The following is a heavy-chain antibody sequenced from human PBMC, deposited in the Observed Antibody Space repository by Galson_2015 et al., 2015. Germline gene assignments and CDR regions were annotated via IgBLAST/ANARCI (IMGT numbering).Heavy chain of an antibody. CDR3: AKDPIPVSRVSGGAFDI. Sequence: SLRLSCAASGFTFSSYGMHWVRQAPGKGLEWVAVISYDGSNKYYADSVKGRFTISRDNSKNTLYLQMNSLRAEDTAVYYCAKDPIPVSRVSGGAFDIWGQGTMVTVSS. V-gene: IGHV3-30*18. D-gene: IGHD3-10*01. CDR1: GFTFSSYG. CDR2: ISYDGSNK. J-gene: IGHJ3*02.